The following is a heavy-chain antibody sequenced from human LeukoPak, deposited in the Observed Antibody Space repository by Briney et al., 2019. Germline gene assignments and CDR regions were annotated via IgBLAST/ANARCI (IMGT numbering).Heavy chain of an antibody. Sequence: SETLSLTCAVSGYSISSGYYWGWIPQPPGKGLEWIGSIYHSGSTYYNPSLKSRVTISVDTSKNQFSLKLSSVTAADTAVYYCARHGPYYDFWSGGNFDYWGQGTLVTVSS. CDR2: IYHSGST. CDR1: GYSISSGYY. D-gene: IGHD3-3*01. CDR3: ARHGPYYDFWSGGNFDY. V-gene: IGHV4-38-2*01. J-gene: IGHJ4*02.